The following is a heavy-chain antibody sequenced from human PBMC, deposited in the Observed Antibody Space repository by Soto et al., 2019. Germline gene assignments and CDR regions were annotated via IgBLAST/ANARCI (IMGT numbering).Heavy chain of an antibody. J-gene: IGHJ4*02. CDR1: GFTVNSDY. V-gene: IGHV3-53*01. CDR3: ARGRSGYSSAYDY. D-gene: IGHD5-18*01. Sequence: PGGSLRLSCAASGFTVNSDYMSWVRQAPGKGLEWVSVIYGGGSTYYADSVKGRFTISRDNSKNTLYLQMNSLRAEDTAVYYCARGRSGYSSAYDYWGQGTLVTVSS. CDR2: IYGGGST.